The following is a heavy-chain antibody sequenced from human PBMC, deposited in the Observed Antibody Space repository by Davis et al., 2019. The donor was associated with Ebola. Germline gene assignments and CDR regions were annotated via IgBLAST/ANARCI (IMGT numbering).Heavy chain of an antibody. V-gene: IGHV3-49*02. CDR3: TRNPTS. J-gene: IGHJ5*02. D-gene: IGHD1-14*01. Sequence: GESLKISCAASGFTVSSNYMIWVRQAPGKGLEWVGFIRSKAYGGTTEYAASVKGRFTISRDDSKSIAYLQMNSLKTEDTAVYYCTRNPTSWGQGTLVTVSS. CDR1: GFTVSSNY. CDR2: IRSKAYGGTT.